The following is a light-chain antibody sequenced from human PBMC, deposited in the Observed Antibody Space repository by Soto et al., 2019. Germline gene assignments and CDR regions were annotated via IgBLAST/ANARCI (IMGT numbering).Light chain of an antibody. CDR3: CSYASSGTYV. CDR1: SSDGGSYNL. Sequence: QSALTQPASVSGSPGQSITISCTGTSSDGGSYNLVSWYQQHPGKAPKLMIYEGSKRPSGISSRFSGSKSGNTASLTISGLQAEDEADFYCCSYASSGTYVFGTGTKLTVL. J-gene: IGLJ1*01. V-gene: IGLV2-23*01. CDR2: EGS.